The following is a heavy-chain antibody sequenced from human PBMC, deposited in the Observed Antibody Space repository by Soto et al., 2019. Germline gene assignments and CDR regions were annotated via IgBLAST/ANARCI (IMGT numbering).Heavy chain of an antibody. CDR1: GFTFSSYG. CDR3: ARGDYGDYDPFDY. J-gene: IGHJ4*02. Sequence: SLRLSCAASGFTFSSYGMHWVRQAPGKGLEWVAVIWYDGSNKYYADSVKGRFTISRDNSKNTLYLQMNSLRAEDTAVYYCARGDYGDYDPFDYWGQGTLVTVSS. CDR2: IWYDGSNK. D-gene: IGHD4-17*01. V-gene: IGHV3-33*01.